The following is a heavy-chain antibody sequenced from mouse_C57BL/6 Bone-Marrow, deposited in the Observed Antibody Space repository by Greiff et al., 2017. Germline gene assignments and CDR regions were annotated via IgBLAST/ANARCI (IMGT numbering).Heavy chain of an antibody. Sequence: QVQLQQPGAELVMPGASVKLSCKASGYTFTSYWMHWVKQRPGQGLEWIGEIDPSDSYTNYNQKLKGKSTLTVDKSSSTAYMQLSSLTSEDSAVYYCARWDYAMDYWGQGTSVTVSS. V-gene: IGHV1-69*01. CDR2: IDPSDSYT. CDR1: GYTFTSYW. CDR3: ARWDYAMDY. J-gene: IGHJ4*01.